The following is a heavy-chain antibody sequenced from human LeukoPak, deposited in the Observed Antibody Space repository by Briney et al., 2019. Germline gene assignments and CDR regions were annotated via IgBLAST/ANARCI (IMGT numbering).Heavy chain of an antibody. CDR3: ATEYYDFWSGSLSPLDY. CDR2: ISGSGGST. J-gene: IGHJ4*02. Sequence: TGGSPRLSCAASGFTFSSYAMSWVRQAPGKGLEWVSAISGSGGSTYYADSVKGRFTISRDNSKNTLYLQMNSLRAEDTAVYYCATEYYDFWSGSLSPLDYWGQGTLVTVSS. CDR1: GFTFSSYA. D-gene: IGHD3-3*01. V-gene: IGHV3-23*01.